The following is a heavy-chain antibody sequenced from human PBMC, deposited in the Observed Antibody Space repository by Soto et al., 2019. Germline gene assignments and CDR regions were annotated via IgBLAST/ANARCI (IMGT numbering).Heavy chain of an antibody. CDR2: IYYSGST. Sequence: SETLSLTCTVSGGSISSGDYYWSWIRQPPGKGLEWIGYIYYSGSTYYNPSLKSRVTISVDTSKNQFSLKLSSVTAADTAVYYCAREIFYYDSSGPLGGMDVWGQGTTVTVSS. CDR3: AREIFYYDSSGPLGGMDV. V-gene: IGHV4-30-4*01. CDR1: GGSISSGDYY. D-gene: IGHD3-22*01. J-gene: IGHJ6*02.